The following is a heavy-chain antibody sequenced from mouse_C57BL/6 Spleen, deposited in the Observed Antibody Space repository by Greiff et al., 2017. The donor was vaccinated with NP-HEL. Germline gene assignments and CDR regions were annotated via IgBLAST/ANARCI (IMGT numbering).Heavy chain of an antibody. CDR3: AREAYGSRAWFAY. J-gene: IGHJ3*01. D-gene: IGHD1-1*01. CDR2: IYPRDGST. V-gene: IGHV1-78*01. CDR1: GYTFTDHT. Sequence: VQLQQSDAELVKPGASVKISCKVSGYTFTDHTIHWMKQRPEQGLEWIGYIYPRDGSTKYNEKFKGKATLTADKSSSKAYMQLNSLTSEDSAVYFYAREAYGSRAWFAYWGQGTLVTVAA.